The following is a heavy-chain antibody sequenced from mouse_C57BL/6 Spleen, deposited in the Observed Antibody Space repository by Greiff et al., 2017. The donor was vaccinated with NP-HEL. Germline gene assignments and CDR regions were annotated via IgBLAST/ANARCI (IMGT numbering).Heavy chain of an antibody. D-gene: IGHD2-3*01. CDR2: IDPSDSYT. J-gene: IGHJ4*01. CDR1: GYTFTSYW. Sequence: VQLQQPGAELVMPGASVKLSCKASGYTFTSYWMHWVKQRPGQGLEWIGEIDPSDSYTNYNQKFKGKSTLTVDKSSSTSYMQRSSLTSEDSAVYYCARSIYDGYYGGFYAMDYWGQGTSVTVSS. CDR3: ARSIYDGYYGGFYAMDY. V-gene: IGHV1-69*01.